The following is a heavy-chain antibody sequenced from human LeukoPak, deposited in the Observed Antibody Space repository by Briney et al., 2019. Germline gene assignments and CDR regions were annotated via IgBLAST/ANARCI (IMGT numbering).Heavy chain of an antibody. V-gene: IGHV4-39*07. Sequence: SETLSLTCTVSGGSISSSSYYWGWIRQPPGKGLEWIGSIYHSGSTYYNPSLKSRVTISVDTSKNQFSLKLSSVTAADTAVYYCARGLPLLQLHYYYYMDVWGKGTTVTVSS. CDR3: ARGLPLLQLHYYYYMDV. J-gene: IGHJ6*03. CDR1: GGSISSSSYY. CDR2: IYHSGST. D-gene: IGHD5-24*01.